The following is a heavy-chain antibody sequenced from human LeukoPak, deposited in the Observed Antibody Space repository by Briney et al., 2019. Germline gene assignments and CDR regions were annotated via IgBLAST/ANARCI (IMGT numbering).Heavy chain of an antibody. Sequence: SVKVSCKASGGTFSSYAISWVRQAPGQGLEWMGRIIPIFGTANYAQKFQGRVTMTRDTSISTAYMELSRLRSDDTAVYYCARELSITGTTSWFDPWGQGTLATVSS. V-gene: IGHV1-69*05. J-gene: IGHJ5*02. CDR1: GGTFSSYA. CDR3: ARELSITGTTSWFDP. D-gene: IGHD1-7*01. CDR2: IIPIFGTA.